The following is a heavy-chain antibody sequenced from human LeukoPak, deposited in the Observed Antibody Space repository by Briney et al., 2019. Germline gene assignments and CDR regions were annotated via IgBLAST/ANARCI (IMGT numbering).Heavy chain of an antibody. V-gene: IGHV1-2*02. CDR2: INPNSGGT. D-gene: IGHD2-15*01. CDR1: GYTFTGYY. CDR3: ARLGYCSGGSCYPFDY. J-gene: IGHJ4*02. Sequence: ASVKVSCKASGYTFTGYYMHWVRQAPGQGLEWMGWINPNSGGTNYAQKFQGRVTMTRDTSISTAYMELSRLRSDDTAVYYCARLGYCSGGSCYPFDYWGQGTLVTVSS.